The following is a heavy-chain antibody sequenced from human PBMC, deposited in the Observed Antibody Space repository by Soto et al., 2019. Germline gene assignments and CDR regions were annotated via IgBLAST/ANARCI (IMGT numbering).Heavy chain of an antibody. Sequence: EVQLLESGGGLVQPGGSLRLSCAASGFTFSSYAMSWVRQAPGTGLEWVSAISGSGGSTYYADSVKGRFTNSRYNSKNTLYLQMNNLRAEDTAVYYCANTIYSSSWYSPHYYYYGMDGWGQGTTVTVSS. J-gene: IGHJ6*02. V-gene: IGHV3-23*01. CDR3: ANTIYSSSWYSPHYYYYGMDG. D-gene: IGHD6-13*01. CDR2: ISGSGGST. CDR1: GFTFSSYA.